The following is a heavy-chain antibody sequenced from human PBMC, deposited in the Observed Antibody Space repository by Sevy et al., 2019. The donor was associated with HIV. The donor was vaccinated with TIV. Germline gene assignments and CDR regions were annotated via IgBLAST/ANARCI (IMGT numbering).Heavy chain of an antibody. CDR1: GFTFSRFG. CDR2: ISSDGN. J-gene: IGHJ4*01. Sequence: GGSLGLSCAASGFTFSRFGMNWVRQAPGKGLEWVARISSDGNDYAESVKGRFTISRDNSKNTLHLQMNSLKTEDTAIYYCAKGKYHVDYWGHGTLVTVSS. V-gene: IGHV3-30*18. CDR3: AKGKYHVDY.